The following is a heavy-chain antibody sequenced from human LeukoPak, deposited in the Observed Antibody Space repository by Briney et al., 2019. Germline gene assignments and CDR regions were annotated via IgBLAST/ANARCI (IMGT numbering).Heavy chain of an antibody. Sequence: ASVRVSFKASGYTFTIYGISWVRQAPGQGLEWMGWISAYNGNTNYAQRLQGRVTMTTDTSTSTAYMELRSLRSDDTAVYYCARDGSWRFDPWGQGTLVTVSS. V-gene: IGHV1-18*01. J-gene: IGHJ5*02. D-gene: IGHD1-1*01. CDR2: ISAYNGNT. CDR3: ARDGSWRFDP. CDR1: GYTFTIYG.